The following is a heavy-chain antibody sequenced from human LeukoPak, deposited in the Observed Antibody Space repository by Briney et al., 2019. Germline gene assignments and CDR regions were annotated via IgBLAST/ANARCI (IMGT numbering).Heavy chain of an antibody. J-gene: IGHJ4*02. D-gene: IGHD3-16*02. CDR2: ISSSGSTI. CDR3: ARDNLGLPGSYRY. V-gene: IGHV3-48*03. CDR1: GFTFSSYE. Sequence: GGSLRLSCAAPGFTFSSYEMNWVRQAPGKGLEWVSYISSSGSTIYYADSVKGRFTISRDNAENSLYLQMNSLRAEDTAVYYCARDNLGLPGSYRYWGQGTLVTVSS.